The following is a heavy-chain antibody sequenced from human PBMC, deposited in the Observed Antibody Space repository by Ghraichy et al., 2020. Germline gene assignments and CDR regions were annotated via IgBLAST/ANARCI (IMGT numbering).Heavy chain of an antibody. D-gene: IGHD1-14*01. CDR1: GFTFSSYS. V-gene: IGHV3-48*01. CDR3: ARLTAY. CDR2: ISSSSSTI. Sequence: GESLNISCAASGFTFSSYSMNWVRQAPGKGLEWVSYISSSSSTIYYADSVKGRFTISRDNAKNSLYLEMNSLRAEDTAVYYCARLTAYWGQGTLVTVSS. J-gene: IGHJ4*02.